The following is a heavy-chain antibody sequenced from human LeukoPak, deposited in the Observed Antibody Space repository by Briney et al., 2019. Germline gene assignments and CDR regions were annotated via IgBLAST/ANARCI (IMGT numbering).Heavy chain of an antibody. CDR2: IYGGGST. V-gene: IGHV3-66*02. CDR1: GFTISSNY. D-gene: IGHD3-22*01. J-gene: IGHJ3*02. CDR3: ARRIQYYYDSSGSGAFDI. Sequence: GGSLRLSCEASGFTISSNYMSWVRQAPGTGLEWVSVIYGGGSTYYADSVKGRFTISRDNSRNTLYFQMNSLRTEDTAVYYCARRIQYYYDSSGSGAFDIWGQGTMVTVSS.